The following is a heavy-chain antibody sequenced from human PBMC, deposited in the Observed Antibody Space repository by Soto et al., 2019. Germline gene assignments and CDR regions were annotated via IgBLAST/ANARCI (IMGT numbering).Heavy chain of an antibody. D-gene: IGHD2-15*01. J-gene: IGHJ5*02. CDR2: INPNSGGT. CDR3: ARQTLVVAATAYNWFDP. CDR1: GYTFTGYY. V-gene: IGHV1-2*02. Sequence: GASVKVSCKASGYTFTGYYIHWVRQAPGQGLEWMGWINPNSGGTNYAQKFQGRVTMTRDTSISTAYMELSGLRSDDTAVYYCARQTLVVAATAYNWFDPWGQGTLVTVSS.